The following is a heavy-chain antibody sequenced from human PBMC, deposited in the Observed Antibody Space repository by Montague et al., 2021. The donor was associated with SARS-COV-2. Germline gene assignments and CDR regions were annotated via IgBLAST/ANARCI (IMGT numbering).Heavy chain of an antibody. D-gene: IGHD3-16*02. V-gene: IGHV3-21*01. CDR1: GFTFSSYS. CDR2: ISSSSSYI. CDR3: AREDYVWGSYRYSQYNWFDP. J-gene: IGHJ5*02. Sequence: SLGLSCAASGFTFSSYSMNWVRQAPGKGLEWVSSISSSSSYIYYADSVKGRFTISRDNAKNSLYLQMNSLRAEDTAVYYCAREDYVWGSYRYSQYNWFDPWGQGTLVTVSS.